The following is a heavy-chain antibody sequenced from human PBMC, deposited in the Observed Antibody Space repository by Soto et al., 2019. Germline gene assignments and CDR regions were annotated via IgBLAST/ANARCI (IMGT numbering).Heavy chain of an antibody. Sequence: EVQLLESGGGLVQPGGSLRLSCAASGFTFSSYAMSWVRQAPGKGLEWVSAISGSGGSTYYADSVKGRFTISRDNSKNTLYLQMNSLRAEDTAVYYCAPPPVWRDDFDIWGQGTMVTVSS. V-gene: IGHV3-23*01. CDR2: ISGSGGST. J-gene: IGHJ3*02. CDR1: GFTFSSYA. D-gene: IGHD2-21*01. CDR3: APPPVWRDDFDI.